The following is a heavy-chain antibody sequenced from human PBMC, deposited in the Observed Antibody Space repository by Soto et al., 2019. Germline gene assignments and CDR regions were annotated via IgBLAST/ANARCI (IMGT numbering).Heavy chain of an antibody. CDR1: GGSISSSSYY. Sequence: QLQLQESGPGLVKPSETLSLTCTVSGGSISSSSYYWGWIRQPPGKGLEWIGNIYYTGSTYYNPSLRSRFTIAVDRSKNHFSLKLSSVTAADTAVYYCVRREYATSPLDPWGQGALVSVSS. CDR3: VRREYATSPLDP. J-gene: IGHJ5*02. V-gene: IGHV4-39*02. D-gene: IGHD2-2*01. CDR2: IYYTGST.